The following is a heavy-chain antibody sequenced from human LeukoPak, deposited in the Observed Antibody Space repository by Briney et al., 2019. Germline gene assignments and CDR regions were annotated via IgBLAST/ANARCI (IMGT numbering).Heavy chain of an antibody. CDR1: GGSISSYY. J-gene: IGHJ6*02. CDR2: IYYSGST. CDR3: ARHAYGGLNYYGLDV. Sequence: SETLSLTCTVSGGSISSYYWSWLRQPPGKGLEWIGYIYYSGSTNYNPSLKSRVTISVDTSKNQFSLKLSSVTAADTVVYYCARHAYGGLNYYGLDVWGQGTTVTVSS. V-gene: IGHV4-59*08. D-gene: IGHD2-21*01.